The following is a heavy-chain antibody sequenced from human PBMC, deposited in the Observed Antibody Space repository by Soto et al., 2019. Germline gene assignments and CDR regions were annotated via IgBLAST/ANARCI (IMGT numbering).Heavy chain of an antibody. Sequence: GGSLRLSCAATGFTFSVYAMTWVRQAPGKGLEWVSAVTANGGSTYSADSVKGRFTISRDNSENTLFLQMNSLRAEDTAVYYCASLGVGDWANYYYYYGMDVWGQGTTVNVSS. V-gene: IGHV3-23*01. J-gene: IGHJ6*02. CDR3: ASLGVGDWANYYYYYGMDV. CDR1: GFTFSVYA. CDR2: VTANGGST. D-gene: IGHD2-21*02.